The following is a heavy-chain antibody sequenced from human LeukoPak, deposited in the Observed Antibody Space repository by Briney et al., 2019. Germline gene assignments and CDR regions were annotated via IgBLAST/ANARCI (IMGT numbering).Heavy chain of an antibody. J-gene: IGHJ4*02. V-gene: IGHV4-59*01. Sequence: SETLSLTCTVSGVSISTYSWSWIRQPPGKGLEWIGYISYSGSTSYNPSLRSRVTISVDTSKNQFSLKLSSVTAADTAVYYCARCYYDSSGLNAFDYWGQGTLVTVSS. CDR3: ARCYYDSSGLNAFDY. D-gene: IGHD3-22*01. CDR2: ISYSGST. CDR1: GVSISTYS.